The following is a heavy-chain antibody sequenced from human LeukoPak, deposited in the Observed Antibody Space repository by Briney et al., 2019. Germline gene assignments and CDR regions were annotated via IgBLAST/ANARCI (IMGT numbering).Heavy chain of an antibody. D-gene: IGHD3-10*01. CDR2: FDPEDGET. CDR1: GYTLTELS. Sequence: ASVKVSCKVSGYTLTELSMHWVRQAPGKGLEWMGGFDPEDGETIYAQKFQGRVTMTEDTPTDTAYMELSSLRSEDTAVYYCATDLFRIDYGSGDTSLDYWGQGTLVTVSS. V-gene: IGHV1-24*01. J-gene: IGHJ4*02. CDR3: ATDLFRIDYGSGDTSLDY.